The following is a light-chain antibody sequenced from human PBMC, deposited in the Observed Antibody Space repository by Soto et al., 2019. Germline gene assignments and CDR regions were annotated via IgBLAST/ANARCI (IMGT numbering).Light chain of an antibody. J-gene: IGLJ7*01. CDR1: SSNIGAGYD. Sequence: QSALTQPPSVSGAPGQRVTISCTGSSSNIGAGYDVHWYQQLPGTAPKLLISGSNNRPSGVPDRFSGSKSGTSASLAITGLQAEDEADYYCQSHDSSLSGYAVFGGGTQLTVL. CDR3: QSHDSSLSGYAV. V-gene: IGLV1-40*01. CDR2: GSN.